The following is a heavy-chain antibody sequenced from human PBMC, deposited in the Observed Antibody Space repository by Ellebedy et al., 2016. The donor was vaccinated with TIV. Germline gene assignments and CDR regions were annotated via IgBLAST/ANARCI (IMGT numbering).Heavy chain of an antibody. CDR1: GFTFRNYW. CDR3: AGGTDPYFDLPNWLDP. V-gene: IGHV3-74*01. CDR2: IKTDGTIS. J-gene: IGHJ5*02. D-gene: IGHD2/OR15-2a*01. Sequence: PGGSLRLSCAASGFTFRNYWMHWVRQAPGKGLVWVSRIKTDGTISDYAASVQGRFTISRDNAKNTLYLQMNNLRAEDTAVYYCAGGTDPYFDLPNWLDPWGQGTLVTVSS.